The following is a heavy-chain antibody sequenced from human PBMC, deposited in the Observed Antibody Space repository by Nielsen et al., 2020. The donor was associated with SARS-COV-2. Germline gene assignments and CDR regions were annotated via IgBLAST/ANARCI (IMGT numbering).Heavy chain of an antibody. CDR3: AKVELMWIQLWLHGYYGMDV. V-gene: IGHV3-30*18. CDR2: ISYDGSNK. D-gene: IGHD5-18*01. J-gene: IGHJ6*02. Sequence: GESLKISCAASGFTFSSCGMHWVRQAPGKGLEWVAVISYDGSNKYYADSVKGRFTISRDNSKNTLYLQMNSLRAEDTAVYYCAKVELMWIQLWLHGYYGMDVWGQGTTVTVSS. CDR1: GFTFSSCG.